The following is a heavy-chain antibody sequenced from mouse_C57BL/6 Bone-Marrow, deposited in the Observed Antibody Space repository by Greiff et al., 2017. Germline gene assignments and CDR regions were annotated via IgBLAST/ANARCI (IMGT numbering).Heavy chain of an antibody. CDR3: AKRITTGYFDV. CDR1: GFSLTRYG. V-gene: IGHV2-5*01. J-gene: IGHJ1*03. D-gene: IGHD1-1*01. Sequence: VQLQQSGPGLVQPSQSLSITCTVSGFSLTRYGVHWVRQSPGKGLEWLGVIWRGGSTDYTAAFMSRLSITKDNSKSQVFFKMNSLQADDTAIYYRAKRITTGYFDVWGTGTTVTVSS. CDR2: IWRGGST.